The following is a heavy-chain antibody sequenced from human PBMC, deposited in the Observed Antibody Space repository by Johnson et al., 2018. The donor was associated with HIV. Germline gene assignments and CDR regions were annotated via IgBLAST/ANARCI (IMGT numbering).Heavy chain of an antibody. CDR1: GFTFSSYA. V-gene: IGHV3-30*04. Sequence: QVQLVESGGRVVRPGGSLRLSCAASGFTFSSYAMHWVRQAPGKGLEWVAVISYDGSYQYYADSAKGRFTISRDNSKNTLYLQMNSLRAEDTAVHYCAREGNYYDSSSHVFDIWGQGTMVTVSS. CDR3: AREGNYYDSSSHVFDI. J-gene: IGHJ3*02. CDR2: ISYDGSYQ. D-gene: IGHD3-22*01.